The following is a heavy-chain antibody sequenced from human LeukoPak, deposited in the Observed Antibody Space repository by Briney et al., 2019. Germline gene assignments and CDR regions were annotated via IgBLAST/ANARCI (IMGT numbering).Heavy chain of an antibody. J-gene: IGHJ4*02. CDR3: ARSIDSSSWTL. CDR1: GFTFSGYS. V-gene: IGHV3-21*01. Sequence: GGSLRLSCAASGFTFSGYSMNWVRQAPGKGLEWVSSISSSSSYIYYADSVKGRFTISRDNAKNSLYLQMNSLRAEDTAVYYCARSIDSSSWTLWGQGTLVTVSS. CDR2: ISSSSSYI. D-gene: IGHD6-13*01.